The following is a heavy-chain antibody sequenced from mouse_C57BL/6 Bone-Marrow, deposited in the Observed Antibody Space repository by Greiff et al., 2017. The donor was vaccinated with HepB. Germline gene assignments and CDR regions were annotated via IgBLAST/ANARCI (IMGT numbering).Heavy chain of an antibody. Sequence: QVQLQQPGAELVKPGASVKLSCKASGYTFTSYWMHWVKQRPGQGLEWIGNINPSNGGTNYNEKFKSKATLTVDKSSSTAYMQLSSLTSEDSAVYYCAPSTGTWAWFAYWGQGTLVTVSA. V-gene: IGHV1-53*01. CDR1: GYTFTSYW. CDR2: INPSNGGT. D-gene: IGHD4-1*02. CDR3: APSTGTWAWFAY. J-gene: IGHJ3*01.